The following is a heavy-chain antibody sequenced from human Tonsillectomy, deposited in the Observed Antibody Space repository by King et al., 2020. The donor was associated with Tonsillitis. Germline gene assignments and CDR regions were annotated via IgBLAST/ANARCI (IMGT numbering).Heavy chain of an antibody. V-gene: IGHV3-30*18. J-gene: IGHJ4*02. Sequence: VQLVQSGGGVVQPGRSLRLSCADSGFTFSSYGMQWVRQAPGKGLEWVAVISYDGSNKYYADSVKGRFTISRDNSKKMLYLQMNSVRAEDTAVYYCAKDSWGSGYSYWGQGTLVTVSS. CDR2: ISYDGSNK. CDR1: GFTFSSYG. D-gene: IGHD3-10*01. CDR3: AKDSWGSGYSY.